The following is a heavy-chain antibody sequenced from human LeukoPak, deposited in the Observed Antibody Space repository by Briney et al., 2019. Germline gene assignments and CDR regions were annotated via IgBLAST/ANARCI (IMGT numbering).Heavy chain of an antibody. CDR3: ARGSSLVLELNYDSSGYPNWFDP. Sequence: SETLSLTCTVSGGSISSYYWSWIRQPPGKGLDWIGYIYYSGTTNYNPSLKSRVTISVDTSKNQFSLKLSSVTAADTAVYYCARGSSLVLELNYDSSGYPNWFDPWGQGTLVTVSS. CDR1: GGSISSYY. CDR2: IYYSGTT. J-gene: IGHJ5*02. V-gene: IGHV4-59*12. D-gene: IGHD3-22*01.